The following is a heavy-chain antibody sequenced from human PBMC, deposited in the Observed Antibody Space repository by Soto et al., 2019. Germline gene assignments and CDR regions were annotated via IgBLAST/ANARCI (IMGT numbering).Heavy chain of an antibody. J-gene: IGHJ3*02. CDR2: ISYDGSNK. CDR3: AKRSFNYGDYGTDDAFDI. Sequence: QVQLVESGGGVVQPGRSLRLSCAASGFTFSSYGMHWVRQAPGKGLEWVAVISYDGSNKYYADSVKGRFTISRDNSKNTLYLQMNGLRAEDTAVYYCAKRSFNYGDYGTDDAFDIWGQGTMVTVSS. V-gene: IGHV3-30*18. CDR1: GFTFSSYG. D-gene: IGHD4-17*01.